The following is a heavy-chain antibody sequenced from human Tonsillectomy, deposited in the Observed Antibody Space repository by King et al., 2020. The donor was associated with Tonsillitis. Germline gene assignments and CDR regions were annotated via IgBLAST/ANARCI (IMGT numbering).Heavy chain of an antibody. CDR3: TRLGDYDILTGYYGHFDY. Sequence: VQLVESGGGLVQPGGSLKLSCAASGFTFSGSAMHWVRQASGKGLEWVGRIRSKANSYATAYAASVKGRVTISRDDSKNTAYLQMNSLKTEDTAVYYCTRLGDYDILTGYYGHFDYWGQGTLVTVSS. CDR1: GFTFSGSA. CDR2: IRSKANSYAT. D-gene: IGHD3-9*01. J-gene: IGHJ4*02. V-gene: IGHV3-73*01.